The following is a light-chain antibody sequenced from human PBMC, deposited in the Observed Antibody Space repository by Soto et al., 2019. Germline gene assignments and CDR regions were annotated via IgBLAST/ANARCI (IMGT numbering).Light chain of an antibody. V-gene: IGLV2-14*01. CDR1: SSDVGGYNY. CDR2: GVS. CDR3: SSYTGSSINTVV. J-gene: IGLJ2*01. Sequence: QSALTQPASVSGSPGQSIAISCTGTSSDVGGYNYVSWYQQHPGKAPKLMIFGVSYRPSGVSNRFSGSKSGNTASLTISGLQAEDEADYYCSSYTGSSINTVVFGGGTKLTVL.